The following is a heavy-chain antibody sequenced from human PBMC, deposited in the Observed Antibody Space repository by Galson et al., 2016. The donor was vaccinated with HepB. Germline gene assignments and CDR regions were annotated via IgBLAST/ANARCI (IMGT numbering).Heavy chain of an antibody. V-gene: IGHV1-58*01. D-gene: IGHD6-13*01. Sequence: SVKVSCKASGVTFSTSAVQWVRQARGQHLEWIGWIVAGNGDTKCAQKFQERVTITRDMSTRTAYMEPSSLTSEDTAVYYCAARGNSWPYYWGQGTLVTVSS. CDR2: IVAGNGDT. CDR3: AARGNSWPYY. CDR1: GVTFSTSA. J-gene: IGHJ4*02.